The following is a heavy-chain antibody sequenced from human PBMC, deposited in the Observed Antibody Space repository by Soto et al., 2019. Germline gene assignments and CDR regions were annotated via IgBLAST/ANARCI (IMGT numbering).Heavy chain of an antibody. Sequence: SETLSLTCTVSGGSISSGGYYWSWIRQHPGKGLEWIGYIYYSGSTYYNPSLKSRVTISVDTSKNQFSLKLSSVTAADTAVYYCARVDYRSSSWWFDPWGQGTLVTVSS. J-gene: IGHJ5*02. CDR1: GGSISSGGYY. V-gene: IGHV4-31*03. CDR3: ARVDYRSSSWWFDP. D-gene: IGHD6-6*01. CDR2: IYYSGST.